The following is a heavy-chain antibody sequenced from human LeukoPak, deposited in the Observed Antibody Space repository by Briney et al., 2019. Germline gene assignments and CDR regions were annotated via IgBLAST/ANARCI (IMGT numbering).Heavy chain of an antibody. J-gene: IGHJ4*02. D-gene: IGHD5-18*01. V-gene: IGHV4-59*01. CDR1: GGSISTFY. CDR3: ARGGRGYSYEIDY. Sequence: SETLSLTCTVSGGSISTFYWSWIRQPPGQGLEYIGYVDYSGTTDYNPSLKSRVIISVDTSNNQFSLKLTSVTAADTAVYYCARGGRGYSYEIDYWGQGTLVTVSS. CDR2: VDYSGTT.